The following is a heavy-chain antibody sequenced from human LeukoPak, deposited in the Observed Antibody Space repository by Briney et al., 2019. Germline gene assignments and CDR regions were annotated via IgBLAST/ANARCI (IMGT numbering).Heavy chain of an antibody. CDR3: ARGGAARPDY. CDR2: IYYSGST. V-gene: IGHV4-59*01. J-gene: IGHJ4*02. D-gene: IGHD6-6*01. CDR1: GGSISSYY. Sequence: SETLSLTCTVSGGSISSYYWSWIRQPPGKGLEWIGYIYYSGSTNYNPSLKSRVTISVDTSKDQFSLKLSSVTATDTAVYYCARGGAARPDYWGQGTLVTVSS.